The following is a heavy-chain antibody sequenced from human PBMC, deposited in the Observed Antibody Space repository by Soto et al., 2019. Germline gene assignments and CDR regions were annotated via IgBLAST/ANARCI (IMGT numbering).Heavy chain of an antibody. D-gene: IGHD2-15*01. CDR3: ARDLYPRFDP. CDR1: GYTFSSYG. J-gene: IGHJ5*02. CDR2: INPSSGET. Sequence: QIRLVQSGGEVRTPGASVKVSCKASGYTFSSYGITWVRQAPGQGLEWLGWINPSSGETNYAQKFQGRVTVTTDTSTTTVYMELRNLTFNDTAVYYCARDLYPRFDPWGQGTLVTVSS. V-gene: IGHV1-18*01.